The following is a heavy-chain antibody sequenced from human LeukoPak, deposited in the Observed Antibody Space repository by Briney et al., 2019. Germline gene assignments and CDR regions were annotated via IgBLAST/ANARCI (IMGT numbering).Heavy chain of an antibody. CDR1: GFTFNNYA. V-gene: IGHV3-23*01. Sequence: GGSLRLSCAASGFTFNNYAMSWVRQAPGKRLEWVSAISGTDGGTYHADSVKGRFTISRDNSKNSLYLQMNSLRAEDTAVYYCARDQVGIAAAGKALDYWGQGTLVTVSS. D-gene: IGHD6-13*01. J-gene: IGHJ4*02. CDR2: ISGTDGGT. CDR3: ARDQVGIAAAGKALDY.